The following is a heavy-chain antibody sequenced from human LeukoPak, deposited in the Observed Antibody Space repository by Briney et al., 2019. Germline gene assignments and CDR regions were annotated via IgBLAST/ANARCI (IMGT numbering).Heavy chain of an antibody. V-gene: IGHV3-23*01. CDR2: ISGSGGST. CDR1: GFTFSSYA. CDR3: ARGSSYSSGWYAFDI. D-gene: IGHD6-19*01. Sequence: PGGSLRLSCAASGFTFSSYAMSWVRQAPGKGLEWVSAISGSGGSTYYADSVKGRFTISRDNSKNTLYLQMNSLRAEDTAVYYCARGSSYSSGWYAFDIWGQGTMVTVSS. J-gene: IGHJ3*02.